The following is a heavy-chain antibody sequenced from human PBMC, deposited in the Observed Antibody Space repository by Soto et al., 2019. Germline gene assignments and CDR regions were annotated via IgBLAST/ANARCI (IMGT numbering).Heavy chain of an antibody. V-gene: IGHV3-23*01. Sequence: EVHLLESGGGLVQPGGSLRLSCAASRFTFNTYAMSWVRQAPGKGLEWVSAISASGGETYYAASVKGRFTISRDNSTNTLNLQMNSLRAEDTAVYYCAKRSGSSWGQGTLVTVSS. CDR3: AKRSGSS. D-gene: IGHD3-10*01. CDR1: RFTFNTYA. J-gene: IGHJ5*02. CDR2: ISASGGET.